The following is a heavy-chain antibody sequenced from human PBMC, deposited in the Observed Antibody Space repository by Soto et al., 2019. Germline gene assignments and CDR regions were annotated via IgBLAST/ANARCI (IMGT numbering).Heavy chain of an antibody. CDR1: GFTFSSYA. D-gene: IGHD2-8*01. V-gene: IGHV3-23*01. CDR3: AKVAEDIVLMVYAIRFDY. CDR2: ISGSGGST. J-gene: IGHJ4*02. Sequence: GGSLRLSCAASGFTFSSYAMSWVRQAPGKGLEWVSAISGSGGSTYYADSVKGRFTISRDNSKNTLYLQMNSLRAEDTAVYYCAKVAEDIVLMVYAIRFDYWGQGTLVTVSS.